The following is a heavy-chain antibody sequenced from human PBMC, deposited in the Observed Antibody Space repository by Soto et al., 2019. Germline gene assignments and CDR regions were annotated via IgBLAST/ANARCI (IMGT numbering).Heavy chain of an antibody. CDR1: GGTFSSYG. J-gene: IGHJ4*02. CDR3: ARWGGIVTTPPFVAPFDY. D-gene: IGHD1-1*01. CDR2: IIPIFGTT. V-gene: IGHV1-69*01. Sequence: QVQLVQSGAEVKKPGSSVKVSCKASGGTFSSYGFNWVRQAPGQGPEWMGGIIPIFGTTNYAQKFQGRVTSTADESTSTAYMELSSLRSEDTALYYCARWGGIVTTPPFVAPFDYWGQGTLVTVSS.